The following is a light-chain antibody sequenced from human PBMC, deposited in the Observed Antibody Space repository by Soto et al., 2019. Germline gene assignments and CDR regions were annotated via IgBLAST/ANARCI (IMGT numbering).Light chain of an antibody. V-gene: IGKV1-39*01. CDR1: QSISSY. Sequence: DIQMTQSPSSLSASVGDRVTITCRASQSISSYLNWYQQKPGKAPKLLIYAASILQSGVPSRFSGSGSGTDFTLTISSLQPEDFATYYCQQSYSTQTRDIVYTFGQGTKLEIK. J-gene: IGKJ2*01. CDR2: AAS. CDR3: QQSYSTQTRDIVYT.